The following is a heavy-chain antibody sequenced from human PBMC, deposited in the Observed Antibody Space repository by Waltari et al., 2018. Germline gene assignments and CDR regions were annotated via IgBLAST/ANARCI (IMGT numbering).Heavy chain of an antibody. J-gene: IGHJ5*02. CDR3: TRWTFAMGFDP. Sequence: QVQVVQSGAEVKKPGASVKVSCKTSGYNFTGYYIHWVRQAPGQGRAWMGWINPDTGGTNYGQKFQGRVSMTRDTSISTAYMELSSLKSDDTAIYYCTRWTFAMGFDPWGQGTLVTVSS. V-gene: IGHV1-2*02. CDR2: INPDTGGT. CDR1: GYNFTGYY.